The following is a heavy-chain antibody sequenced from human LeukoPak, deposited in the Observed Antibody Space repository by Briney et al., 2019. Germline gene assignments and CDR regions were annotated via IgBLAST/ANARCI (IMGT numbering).Heavy chain of an antibody. Sequence: PSETLSLTCGVSGASFSGYYWSWIRQPPGKGLEWVGEIHYTGATSYNPSLKSRATISIDTSKNQVSLKLSSVTAADTAVYYCARGNILSGYCFDFWGQGALVTVSS. J-gene: IGHJ4*02. D-gene: IGHD3-9*01. CDR1: GASFSGYY. V-gene: IGHV4-34*01. CDR2: IHYTGAT. CDR3: ARGNILSGYCFDF.